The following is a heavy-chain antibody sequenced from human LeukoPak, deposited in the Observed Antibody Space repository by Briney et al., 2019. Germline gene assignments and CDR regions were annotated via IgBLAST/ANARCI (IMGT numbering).Heavy chain of an antibody. CDR2: ISGSGAGT. V-gene: IGHV3-23*01. CDR1: GFTFSSYT. CDR3: ARPRGSYWYFDL. D-gene: IGHD2-15*01. Sequence: HSGGSLRLSCAASGFTFSSYTIGWVRQAPGKGLEWVPGISGSGAGTYYADSVKGRFTISRDNSKNTLFLQMNSLRADDTAVYYCARPRGSYWYFDLWGRGTLVTVSS. J-gene: IGHJ2*01.